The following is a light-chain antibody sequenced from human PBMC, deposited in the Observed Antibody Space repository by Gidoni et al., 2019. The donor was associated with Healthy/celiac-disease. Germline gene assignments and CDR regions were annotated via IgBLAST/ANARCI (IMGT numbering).Light chain of an antibody. Sequence: SYELTQPPSVSVSPGQTARITCSGDALPKQYAYWYQQKPGQAPGLVIYKDSERPSGIPERFSGSSSGTTVTLTISGVQAEDEADYYCQSADSSSYVFGTGTKVTVL. V-gene: IGLV3-25*03. CDR2: KDS. CDR3: QSADSSSYV. J-gene: IGLJ1*01. CDR1: ALPKQY.